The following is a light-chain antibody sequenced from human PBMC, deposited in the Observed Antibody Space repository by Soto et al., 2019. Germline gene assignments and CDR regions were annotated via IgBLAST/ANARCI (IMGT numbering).Light chain of an antibody. CDR3: QKLNTPPLP. V-gene: IGKV1-9*01. CDR1: QGISSY. J-gene: IGKJ5*01. Sequence: IQLTQSPSSLSASVGDRVTITCRASQGISSYLAWYQQKPGKAPKLLIYGASTLEGGVPFRFSGSGSGTDFPLLTSSVHPEDFATYYYQKLNTPPLPFGQGTRRE. CDR2: GAS.